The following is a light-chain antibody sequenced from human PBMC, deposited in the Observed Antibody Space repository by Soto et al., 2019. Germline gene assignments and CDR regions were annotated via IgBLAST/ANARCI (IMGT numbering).Light chain of an antibody. CDR1: QSVSSN. Sequence: EIVMTQSPATLSVSPGERATLSCRASQSVSSNLAWYQQKPGQAPRLLIYGASTSATGIPARFSGSGSGTEFPLTISSLQSADFAVYYCQQYNNWPPMYTFGQGTKLEIK. J-gene: IGKJ2*01. CDR3: QQYNNWPPMYT. V-gene: IGKV3-15*01. CDR2: GAS.